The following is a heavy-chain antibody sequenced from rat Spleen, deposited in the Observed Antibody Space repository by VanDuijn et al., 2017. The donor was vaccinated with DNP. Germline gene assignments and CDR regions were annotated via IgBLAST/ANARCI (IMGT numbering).Heavy chain of an antibody. V-gene: IGHV5-25*01. J-gene: IGHJ2*01. CDR3: TRDLATVVPY. D-gene: IGHD1-1*01. CDR1: GFTFSTYA. Sequence: EVQLVESGGGLVQPGRSLKLSCAASGFTFSTYAMAWVRQAPTKGLEWVASLSTGGTKSAYRDSVKGRFTISRDNAKSTLYLQMNSLRSEDTATYYCTRDLATVVPYWGQGVMVTVSS. CDR2: LSTGGTKS.